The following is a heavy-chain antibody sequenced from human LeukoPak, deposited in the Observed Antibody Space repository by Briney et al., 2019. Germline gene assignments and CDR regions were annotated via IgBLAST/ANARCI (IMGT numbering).Heavy chain of an antibody. CDR3: ARQLRYFDWSHFDY. V-gene: IGHV4-39*01. CDR1: GGSISSSSYY. CDR2: IYYSGST. D-gene: IGHD3-9*01. J-gene: IGHJ4*02. Sequence: PSETLSLTCTVSGGSISSSSYYWGWIHQPPGKGLEWIGSIYYSGSTYYNPSLKSRVTISVDASKNQFSLKLSSVTAADTAVYYCARQLRYFDWSHFDYWGQGTLVTVSS.